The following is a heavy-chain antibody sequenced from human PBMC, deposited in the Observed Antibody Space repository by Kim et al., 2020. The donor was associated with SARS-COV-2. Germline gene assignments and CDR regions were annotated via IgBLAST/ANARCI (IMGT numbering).Heavy chain of an antibody. D-gene: IGHD3-3*01. CDR2: IWFDGSKN. Sequence: GWSLRLSCAASGFTFSNYAMYWVRQAPGKGLEWVAVIWFDGSKNYYANSVKGRFTISRDNSIHTLYLQMNSLRADDSAVYYCARDPRLTFGNDFSPYYFDCWGQGTLVTVSS. V-gene: IGHV3-33*01. J-gene: IGHJ4*02. CDR1: GFTFSNYA. CDR3: ARDPRLTFGNDFSPYYFDC.